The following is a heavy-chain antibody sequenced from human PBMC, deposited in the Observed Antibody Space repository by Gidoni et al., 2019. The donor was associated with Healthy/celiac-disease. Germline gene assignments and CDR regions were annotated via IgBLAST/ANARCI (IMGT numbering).Heavy chain of an antibody. Sequence: QVQLQQWGAGLLKPSETLSLPCAVYGGSFSGYYWSWIRQHPGKGLEWIGEINQSGSTNYNPSLKGRVTISVDTSKNQFSLKLRYVTAADTAVYYCERGVTNWGQGTLVTVSS. J-gene: IGHJ4*02. CDR3: ERGVTN. CDR1: GGSFSGYY. V-gene: IGHV4-34*01. D-gene: IGHD4-17*01. CDR2: INQSGST.